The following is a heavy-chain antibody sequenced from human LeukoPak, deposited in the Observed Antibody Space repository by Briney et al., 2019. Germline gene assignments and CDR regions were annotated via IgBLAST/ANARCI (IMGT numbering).Heavy chain of an antibody. CDR3: ARDTTGIVDY. Sequence: GGSLRLSCAASGFTFSDHYMDWVRQAPGKGLEWVGRSRPKPNTYPTEYAASVKGRFTISRDGSKDSFYLQMNSLKSEDTAVYYCARDTTGIVDYWGQGTLVTVSS. D-gene: IGHD1-1*01. CDR1: GFTFSDHY. V-gene: IGHV3-72*01. CDR2: SRPKPNTYPT. J-gene: IGHJ4*02.